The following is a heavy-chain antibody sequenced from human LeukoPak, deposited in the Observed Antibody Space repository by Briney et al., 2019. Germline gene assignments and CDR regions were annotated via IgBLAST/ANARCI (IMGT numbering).Heavy chain of an antibody. Sequence: GGSLRLSCAASGLTFSSYAMHWVRQAPGKGLEWVAVISYDGSNKYYADSVKGRFTISRDNSKNTLYLQMNSLRAEDTAVYYCAREVGPLDYWGQGTLVTVSS. J-gene: IGHJ4*02. CDR1: GLTFSSYA. D-gene: IGHD1-26*01. CDR3: AREVGPLDY. CDR2: ISYDGSNK. V-gene: IGHV3-30*04.